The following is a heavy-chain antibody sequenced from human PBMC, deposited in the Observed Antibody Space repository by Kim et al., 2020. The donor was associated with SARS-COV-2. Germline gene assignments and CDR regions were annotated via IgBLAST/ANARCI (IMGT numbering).Heavy chain of an antibody. Sequence: YHPSLKSRVTISLDTSKNQISLRLNSVTAADTAVYYCARAWYTSGWYRFQHWGQGSLVTVSS. V-gene: IGHV4-61*02. CDR3: ARAWYTSGWYRFQH. J-gene: IGHJ1*01. D-gene: IGHD6-19*01.